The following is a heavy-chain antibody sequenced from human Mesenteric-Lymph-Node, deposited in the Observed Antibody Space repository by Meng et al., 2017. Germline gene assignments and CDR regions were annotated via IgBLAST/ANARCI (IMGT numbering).Heavy chain of an antibody. J-gene: IGHJ3*02. Sequence: GEFLKISCAASRFTFSDYYMSWIRQAPGKGLEWVSLITTSGRTIYYADSVKGRFTISRDNAKNSMSLHMNNLRGEDTAVYYCARTYYYDNTGYAFDIWGQGTMVTVSS. V-gene: IGHV3-11*01. CDR2: ITTSGRTI. D-gene: IGHD3-22*01. CDR3: ARTYYYDNTGYAFDI. CDR1: RFTFSDYY.